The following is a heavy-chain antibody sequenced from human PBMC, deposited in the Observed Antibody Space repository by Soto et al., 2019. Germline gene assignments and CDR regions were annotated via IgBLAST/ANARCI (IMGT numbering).Heavy chain of an antibody. V-gene: IGHV3-23*01. CDR3: AKDPLEPIRRSPVDY. D-gene: IGHD2-21*01. Sequence: GGSLRLSCAASGFTFSSYAMSWVRQAPGKGLEWVSAISGSGGSTYYADSVKGRFTISRDNSKNTLYLQMNSLRAEDTAVYYCAKDPLEPIRRSPVDYWGQGTLVTVSS. CDR1: GFTFSSYA. CDR2: ISGSGGST. J-gene: IGHJ4*02.